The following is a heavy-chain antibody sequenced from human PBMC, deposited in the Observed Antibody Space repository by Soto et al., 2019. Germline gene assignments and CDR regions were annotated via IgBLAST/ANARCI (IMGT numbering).Heavy chain of an antibody. V-gene: IGHV3-48*01. D-gene: IGHD6-19*01. CDR3: ARDSSGWYVPQH. CDR2: IGSSSSTI. J-gene: IGHJ1*01. CDR1: GFTFSSYS. Sequence: GGSLRLSCAASGFTFSSYSMNWVRQAPGKGLEWVSYIGSSSSTIYYADSVKGRFTISRDNAKNSLYLQMNSLRAEDTAVYYCARDSSGWYVPQHWGQGTLVTVSS.